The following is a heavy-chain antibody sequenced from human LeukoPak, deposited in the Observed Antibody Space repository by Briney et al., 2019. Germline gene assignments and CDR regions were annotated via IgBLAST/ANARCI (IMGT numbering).Heavy chain of an antibody. Sequence: PGGSLRLSCAASGFTFSSYAMSWVRHAPGKGLEWVSAISGSGGSTYYADSVKGRFTISRDNSKNTLYLQMNSMRAEDTAVYYCAKDGSGSYPSLFGYWGQGPLVTVSS. CDR2: ISGSGGST. J-gene: IGHJ4*02. CDR1: GFTFSSYA. D-gene: IGHD1-26*01. V-gene: IGHV3-23*01. CDR3: AKDGSGSYPSLFGY.